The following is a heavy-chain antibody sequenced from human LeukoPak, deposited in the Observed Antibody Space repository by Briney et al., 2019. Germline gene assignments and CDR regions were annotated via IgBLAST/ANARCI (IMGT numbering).Heavy chain of an antibody. CDR3: ARGSPSSSGWYGDY. D-gene: IGHD6-19*01. Sequence: GASVKVSCKASGYTFTGYYMHWVRQAPGQGLEWMGWINPNCGGTNYAQKFQGRVTMTRDTSISTAYMELSRLRSDDTAVYYCARGSPSSSGWYGDYWGQGTLVTVSS. J-gene: IGHJ4*02. CDR2: INPNCGGT. CDR1: GYTFTGYY. V-gene: IGHV1-2*02.